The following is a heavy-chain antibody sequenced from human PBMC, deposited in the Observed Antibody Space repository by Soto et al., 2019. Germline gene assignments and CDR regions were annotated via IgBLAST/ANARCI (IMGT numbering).Heavy chain of an antibody. CDR2: INSDGSST. D-gene: IGHD2-8*01. CDR1: GFTFSSYW. J-gene: IGHJ3*02. Sequence: GGSLRLSCAASGFTFSSYWMHWVRQAPGKGLVWVSRINSDGSSTSYADSVKGRFTISRDNAKNTLYLQMNSLRAEDTAVYYCARDLEPFQRRYCTNGVCYISAFDIWGQGTMVTVSS. V-gene: IGHV3-74*01. CDR3: ARDLEPFQRRYCTNGVCYISAFDI.